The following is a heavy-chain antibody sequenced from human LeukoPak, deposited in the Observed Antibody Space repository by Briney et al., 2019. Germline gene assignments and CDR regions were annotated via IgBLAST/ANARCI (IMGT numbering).Heavy chain of an antibody. CDR1: GGSFSGYY. CDR3: ARDGLYCSGGSCYGAFDI. J-gene: IGHJ3*02. D-gene: IGHD2-15*01. V-gene: IGHV4-34*01. Sequence: SETLSLTCAVYGGSFSGYYWSWIRQPPGKGLEWIGEINHSGSTNYNPSLKSRVTISVDTSKNQFSLKLSSVTAADTAVYYCARDGLYCSGGSCYGAFDIWGQGTMVTVSS. CDR2: INHSGST.